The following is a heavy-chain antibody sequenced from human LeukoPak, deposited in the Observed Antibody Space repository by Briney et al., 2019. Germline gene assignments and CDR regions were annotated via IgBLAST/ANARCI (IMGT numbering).Heavy chain of an antibody. D-gene: IGHD5-24*01. CDR3: AKVRSGRDGYPFDI. J-gene: IGHJ3*02. V-gene: IGHV3-33*06. Sequence: PGGSLRLSCAASGFTFSSYGMHWVRQAPGKGLEWVAVIWYDGSNKYYADSVKGRFTISRDNSKNTLYLQMNSLRAEDTAVYYCAKVRSGRDGYPFDIWGQGTMVTVSS. CDR1: GFTFSSYG. CDR2: IWYDGSNK.